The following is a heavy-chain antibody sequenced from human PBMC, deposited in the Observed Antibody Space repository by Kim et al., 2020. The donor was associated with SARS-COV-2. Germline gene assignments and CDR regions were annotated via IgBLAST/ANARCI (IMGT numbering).Heavy chain of an antibody. D-gene: IGHD2-15*01. CDR3: VREVRWSGSAFDV. V-gene: IGHV3-53*01. Sequence: GGSLRLSCTGFGFSVSSNYMSWVRQAPGKGLEWVSLMYTGGVTNYADSVKGRFTISRDDSKNTLYLQMDSLRAEDTAVYYCVREVRWSGSAFDVWGQGTMVTVSP. CDR1: GFSVSSNY. CDR2: MYTGGVT. J-gene: IGHJ3*01.